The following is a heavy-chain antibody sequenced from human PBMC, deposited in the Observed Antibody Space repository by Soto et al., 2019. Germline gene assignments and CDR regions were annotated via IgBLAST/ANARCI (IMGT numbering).Heavy chain of an antibody. CDR1: GFTFSSYA. J-gene: IGHJ5*02. CDR2: ISYDGSNK. Sequence: QVQLVESGGGVVQPGRSLRLSCAASGFTFSSYAMHWVRQAPGKGLEWVAVISYDGSNKYYADSVKGRFTISRDNSKNTLYLQMNSLRAEDTAVYYCARGCLGTRTLQVWFDPWGQGTLVTVSS. CDR3: ARGCLGTRTLQVWFDP. D-gene: IGHD3-16*01. V-gene: IGHV3-30-3*01.